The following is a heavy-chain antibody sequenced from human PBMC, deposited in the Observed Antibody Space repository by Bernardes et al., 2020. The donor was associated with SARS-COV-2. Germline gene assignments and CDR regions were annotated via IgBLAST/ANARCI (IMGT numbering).Heavy chain of an antibody. CDR1: GFTFSSYW. V-gene: IGHV3-7*01. D-gene: IGHD2-2*01. Sequence: GGSLRLSCAASGFTFSSYWVSWVRQAPGKGLEWVANINQDGSEKYYVDSVKGRFTISRDNAKNSLYLQLNSLRAEDTAVYCCARDARNVIVPTALGYWGQGTLVTVSS. CDR3: ARDARNVIVPTALGY. J-gene: IGHJ4*02. CDR2: INQDGSEK.